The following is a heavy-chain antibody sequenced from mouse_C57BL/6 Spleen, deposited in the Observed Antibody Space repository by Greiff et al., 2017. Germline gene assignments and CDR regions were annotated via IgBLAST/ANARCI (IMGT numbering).Heavy chain of an antibody. CDR2: ISGGGSYT. D-gene: IGHD2-3*01. CDR3: AREDDGDYKGFAY. CDR1: GFTFSSYA. J-gene: IGHJ3*01. Sequence: VKLMESGGGLVKPGGSLKLSCAASGFTFSSYAMSWVRQTPEKRLEWVATISGGGSYTYYPDNVKGRFTISRDNAKNNPYLQMSHLKSEDTAMYYCAREDDGDYKGFAYWGQGTLVTVSA. V-gene: IGHV5-4*01.